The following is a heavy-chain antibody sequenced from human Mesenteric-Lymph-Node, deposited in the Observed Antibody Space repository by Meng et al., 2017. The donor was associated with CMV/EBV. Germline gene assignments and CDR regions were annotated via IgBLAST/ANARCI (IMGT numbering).Heavy chain of an antibody. CDR2: INHSGST. D-gene: IGHD6-13*01. J-gene: IGHJ5*02. CDR3: ASFRRSSSPRPRSGPSSSLAPKLEYNWFDP. CDR1: GGSSSGYY. V-gene: IGHV4-34*01. Sequence: SETLSPTCTVYGGSSSGYYWSWIRQPPGKGLEWIGEINHSGSTNYNPSLKSRVPISVDTSNNQFSLKLSSVTAADTAVYYCASFRRSSSPRPRSGPSSSLAPKLEYNWFDPWGQGTLVTVSS.